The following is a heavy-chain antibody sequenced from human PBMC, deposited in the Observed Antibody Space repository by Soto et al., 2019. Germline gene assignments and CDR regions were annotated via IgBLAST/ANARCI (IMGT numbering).Heavy chain of an antibody. Sequence: GGSLRLSCAASGFTFSSYAMHWVRQAPGKGLEWVAVISYDGSNKYYADSVKGRFTISRDNSKNTLYLQMNSLRAEDTAVYYCARDPGYSYGTYYFDYWGQGTLVTVSS. J-gene: IGHJ4*02. CDR1: GFTFSSYA. D-gene: IGHD5-18*01. V-gene: IGHV3-30-3*01. CDR2: ISYDGSNK. CDR3: ARDPGYSYGTYYFDY.